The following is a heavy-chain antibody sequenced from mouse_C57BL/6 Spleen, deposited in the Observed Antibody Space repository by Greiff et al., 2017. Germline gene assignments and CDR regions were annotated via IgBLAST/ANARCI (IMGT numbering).Heavy chain of an antibody. CDR2: INPGSGGT. D-gene: IGHD1-1*01. V-gene: IGHV1-54*01. Sequence: QVQLKQSGAELVRPGTSVKVSCKASGYAFTNYLIEWVKQRPGQGLEWIGVINPGSGGTNYNEKFKGKATLTADKSSSTAYMQLSSLTSEDSAVYFCARSHYYGSSYVAMDYWGQGTSVTVSS. CDR1: GYAFTNYL. CDR3: ARSHYYGSSYVAMDY. J-gene: IGHJ4*01.